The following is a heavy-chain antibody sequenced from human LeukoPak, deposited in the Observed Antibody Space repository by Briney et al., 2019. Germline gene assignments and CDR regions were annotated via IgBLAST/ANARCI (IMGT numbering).Heavy chain of an antibody. Sequence: LSETLSLTCTVSGGSISAYYWSWIRQPPGKGLEWIGYIYYSGSTNYNPSLKSRVTISVDTSKIQFSLKLRSVTAADTAVYYCARTRYCVSTSCYFDYWGQGTLVTVSS. J-gene: IGHJ4*02. CDR1: GGSISAYY. CDR2: IYYSGST. V-gene: IGHV4-59*01. D-gene: IGHD2-2*01. CDR3: ARTRYCVSTSCYFDY.